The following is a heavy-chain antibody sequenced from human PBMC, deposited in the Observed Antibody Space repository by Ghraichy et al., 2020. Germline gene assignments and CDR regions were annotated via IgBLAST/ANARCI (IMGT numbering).Heavy chain of an antibody. J-gene: IGHJ3*02. CDR1: GDSVSNYY. CDR2: IYNNVRT. Sequence: SETLSLTYTVSGDSVSNYYWSWVRQPPGQGLEWIAYIYNNVRTNYNPSLKSRVTISVDTSKNQFSLKLSSVTAADTAIYYCARPGGIVVSGPPPAFDIWGQGTMVTVSS. CDR3: ARPGGIVVSGPPPAFDI. V-gene: IGHV4-59*02. D-gene: IGHD3-22*01.